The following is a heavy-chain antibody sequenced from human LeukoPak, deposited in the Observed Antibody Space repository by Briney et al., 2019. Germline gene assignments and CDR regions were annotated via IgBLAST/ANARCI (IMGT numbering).Heavy chain of an antibody. CDR3: AKGEEVLGYCSSTSCYAFDY. CDR2: MHYDGNIK. J-gene: IGHJ4*02. D-gene: IGHD2-2*01. Sequence: PGGSLRLPCAASGFTFSSYGMHWVRQAPGKGLEWVAFMHYDGNIKYYADSVKGRFTISRDISKNTLYLQMSSLRAEDTAVYYCAKGEEVLGYCSSTSCYAFDYWGQGTLVTVSS. V-gene: IGHV3-30*02. CDR1: GFTFSSYG.